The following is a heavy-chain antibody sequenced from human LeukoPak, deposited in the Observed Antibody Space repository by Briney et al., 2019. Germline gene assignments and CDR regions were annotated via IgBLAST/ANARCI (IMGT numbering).Heavy chain of an antibody. J-gene: IGHJ3*02. CDR1: GYTFTSYA. V-gene: IGHV1-69*05. D-gene: IGHD3-22*01. CDR3: ARGGGHYYDSSGYYFDAFDI. CDR2: IIPIFGTA. Sequence: GASVKVSCKASGYTFTSYAISWVRQAPGQGLEWMGGIIPIFGTANYAQKFQGRVTITTDESTSTAYMELSSLRSEDTAVYYCARGGGHYYDSSGYYFDAFDIWGQGTMVTVSS.